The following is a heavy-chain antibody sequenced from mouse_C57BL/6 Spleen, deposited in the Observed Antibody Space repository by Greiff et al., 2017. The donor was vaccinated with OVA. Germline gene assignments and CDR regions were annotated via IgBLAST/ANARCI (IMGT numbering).Heavy chain of an antibody. J-gene: IGHJ2*01. CDR3: ARYPHYYGSSYYFDY. CDR2: IHPNSGST. Sequence: QVQLQQPGAELVKPGASVKLSCKASGYTFTSYWMHWVKQRPGQGLEWIGMIHPNSGSTNYNEKFKSKATLTVDKSSSTAYMQLSSLTSEDSAVYYCARYPHYYGSSYYFDYWGQGTTLTVSS. V-gene: IGHV1-64*01. CDR1: GYTFTSYW. D-gene: IGHD1-1*01.